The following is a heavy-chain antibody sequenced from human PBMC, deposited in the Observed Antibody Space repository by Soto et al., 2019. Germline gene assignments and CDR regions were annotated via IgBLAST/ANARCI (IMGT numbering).Heavy chain of an antibody. CDR1: GYTFTSYA. CDR3: ARSRALRFLEWLVGFDF. CDR2: INAGNGNT. Sequence: QVQLVQSGAEVKKPGASVKVSCKASGYTFTSYAMHWVRQAPGQRLEWMGWINAGNGNTKYSQKFQGRVTITRDTSASTAYMELSSLRSEDTAVYYCARSRALRFLEWLVGFDFWGQGTLVTVSS. J-gene: IGHJ4*02. V-gene: IGHV1-3*01. D-gene: IGHD3-3*01.